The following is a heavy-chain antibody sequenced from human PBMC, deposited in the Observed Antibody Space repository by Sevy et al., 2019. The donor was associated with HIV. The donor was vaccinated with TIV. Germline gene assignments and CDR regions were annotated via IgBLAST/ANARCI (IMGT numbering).Heavy chain of an antibody. CDR1: RFTFSTYA. CDR3: ARDFVDTAMVTIFAFDY. V-gene: IGHV3-30-3*01. D-gene: IGHD5-18*01. CDR2: ISYDGSNK. J-gene: IGHJ4*02. Sequence: GALRLSCAASRFTFSTYAMHWVRQAPGKGLEWVAVISYDGSNKYYADSVKGRFTISRDNSKNTMYLQMNSLRAEDTAVYYCARDFVDTAMVTIFAFDYWGQGTLVTVSS.